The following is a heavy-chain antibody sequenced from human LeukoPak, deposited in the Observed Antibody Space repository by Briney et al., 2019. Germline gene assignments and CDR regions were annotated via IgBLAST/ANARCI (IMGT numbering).Heavy chain of an antibody. CDR2: IYHSGST. V-gene: IGHV4-38-2*02. CDR1: DYSITSDYY. J-gene: IGHJ5*02. D-gene: IGHD3-10*01. CDR3: AREGSTSGTNWFDP. Sequence: SETLPLTCAVPDYSITSDYYWGWIRQPPGKGLEWIGSIYHSGSTYYNPSLKSRVTISVDTSKNQFSLKLTSVTAADTAVYYCAREGSTSGTNWFDPWGQGTLVTVSS.